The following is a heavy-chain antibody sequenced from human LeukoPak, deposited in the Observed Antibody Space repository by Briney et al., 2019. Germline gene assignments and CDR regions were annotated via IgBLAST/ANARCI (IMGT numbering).Heavy chain of an antibody. CDR1: GGSFSGYY. J-gene: IGHJ6*04. Sequence: SETLSLTCAVYGGSFSGYYWSWIRQPPGKGLEGIGEINHSGRTNYNPSLRSRGTISVEKNKKKLSLKQRSVTAADTAVYYCSRGYYHGSGSSKEVNYYYYGMDVWGKATTVTVSS. CDR3: SRGYYHGSGSSKEVNYYYYGMDV. D-gene: IGHD3-10*01. CDR2: INHSGRT. V-gene: IGHV4-34*01.